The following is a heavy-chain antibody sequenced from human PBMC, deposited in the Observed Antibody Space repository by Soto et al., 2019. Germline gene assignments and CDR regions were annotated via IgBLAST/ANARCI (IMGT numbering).Heavy chain of an antibody. D-gene: IGHD1-1*01. Sequence: SETLSLTCTVSGGSINSGFYYWGWIRQPPGKGLEYIGSQYFSGSTYYNPSLQSRVNIVIDTSKNQFSLRLSSVTAADTAVYFCARGDDFAGNDYFDYWGQGILVTVSS. J-gene: IGHJ4*02. V-gene: IGHV4-39*01. CDR1: GGSINSGFYY. CDR2: QYFSGST. CDR3: ARGDDFAGNDYFDY.